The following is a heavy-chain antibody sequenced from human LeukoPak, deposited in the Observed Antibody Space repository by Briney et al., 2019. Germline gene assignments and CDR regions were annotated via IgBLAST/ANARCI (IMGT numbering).Heavy chain of an antibody. CDR1: GYSFSNYW. J-gene: IGHJ4*02. CDR3: AIPPGYCGNDCSFDH. V-gene: IGHV5-51*01. Sequence: GESLKIACEGSGYSFSNYWIGWVRQMPGKGLEWMGIIYPGDYETRYSPSFQGLVTISVDKSISTAYLQWSSLKASDTAMYYCAIPPGYCGNDCSFDHWGQGTLVTVSS. D-gene: IGHD2-21*02. CDR2: IYPGDYET.